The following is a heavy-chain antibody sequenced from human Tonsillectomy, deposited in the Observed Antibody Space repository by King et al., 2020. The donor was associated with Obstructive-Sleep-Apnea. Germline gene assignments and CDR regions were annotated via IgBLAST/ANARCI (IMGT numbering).Heavy chain of an antibody. J-gene: IGHJ4*02. CDR2: IKNKDNNYTT. CDR1: GFTFSEHY. Sequence: EVQLVESGGGLVQTGGSLRLSCAASGFTFSEHYMDWVRQAPGKGPEWVGRIKNKDNNYTTEYAASVKGRFTISRDDSQNSLYLQMNSLRTEDTAVYYCAKDLGSPIVGTQWGQGTPVTV. CDR3: AKDLGSPIVGTQ. V-gene: IGHV3-72*01. D-gene: IGHD1-26*01.